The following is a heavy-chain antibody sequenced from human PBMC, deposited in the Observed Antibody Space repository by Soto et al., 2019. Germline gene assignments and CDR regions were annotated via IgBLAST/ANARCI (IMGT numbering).Heavy chain of an antibody. J-gene: IGHJ5*02. Sequence: ASVKVSCKTSGDTFTDSSLHWVRQAPGQGLEWMGWINLNSGDTNYAQKFQGRVTMTRDTSIITAYMELSRLKSDDTAVYYCARDLGGYDLYGPDTWGQGSLVTVSS. D-gene: IGHD5-12*01. CDR3: ARDLGGYDLYGPDT. V-gene: IGHV1-2*02. CDR2: INLNSGDT. CDR1: GDTFTDSS.